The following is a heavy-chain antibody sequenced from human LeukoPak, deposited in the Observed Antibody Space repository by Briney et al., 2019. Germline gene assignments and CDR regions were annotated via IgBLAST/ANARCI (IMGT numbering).Heavy chain of an antibody. V-gene: IGHV1-18*01. CDR1: GYTFTSYG. CDR3: ARDRSGYYSYYYGMDV. D-gene: IGHD3-3*01. Sequence: ASVKASCKASGYTFTSYGISWVRQAPGQGLEWMGWISAYNGNTNYAQKLQGRVTMTTDTSTSTAYMELRSLRSDDTAVYYCARDRSGYYSYYYGMDVWGQGTTVTVSS. CDR2: ISAYNGNT. J-gene: IGHJ6*02.